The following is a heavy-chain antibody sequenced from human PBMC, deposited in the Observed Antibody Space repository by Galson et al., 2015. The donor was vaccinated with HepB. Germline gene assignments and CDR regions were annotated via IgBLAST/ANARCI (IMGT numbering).Heavy chain of an antibody. V-gene: IGHV4-31*03. Sequence: TLSLTCTVSGGSVNSGGHYWSWIRQHPGKGLEFIAYIHYTGITYSNPSLKSRVSISVDTSKNQFSLKLHSVTAADTAVYYCARDQGDSGTFHVGWFNPWGQGTLVAVS. CDR3: ARDQGDSGTFHVGWFNP. CDR1: GGSVNSGGHY. J-gene: IGHJ5*02. D-gene: IGHD1-26*01. CDR2: IHYTGIT.